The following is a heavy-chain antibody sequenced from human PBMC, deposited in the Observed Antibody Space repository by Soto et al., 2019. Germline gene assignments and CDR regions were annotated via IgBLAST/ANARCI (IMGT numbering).Heavy chain of an antibody. V-gene: IGHV1-69*13. J-gene: IGHJ6*02. CDR3: AKVRYSSPMGYYYGMDV. D-gene: IGHD6-19*01. CDR1: RVAFSKFI. CDR2: IIPIFGTA. Sequence: ASVKVSCKASRVAFSKFIVTWVRQAPGLGLERVGGIIPIFGTANYAQKFQGRVTITADESTSTTYMEVNNQRAEDTAVYYCAKVRYSSPMGYYYGMDVWGQGTTVTVSS.